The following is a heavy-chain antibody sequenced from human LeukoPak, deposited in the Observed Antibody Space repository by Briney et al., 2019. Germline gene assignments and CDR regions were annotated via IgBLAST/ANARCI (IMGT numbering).Heavy chain of an antibody. V-gene: IGHV3-23*01. CDR3: VKDRDRNLARVNFDY. J-gene: IGHJ4*02. D-gene: IGHD5-24*01. CDR2: ISGSGGST. CDR1: GFTFSSYA. Sequence: GGSLRLSCAASGFTFSSYAMSWVRQAPGKGLEWVSAISGSGGSTNYADSVKGRITISRDNSNNTLHLQMSSLRGEGTAVYYCVKDRDRNLARVNFDYWGQGTLVTVSS.